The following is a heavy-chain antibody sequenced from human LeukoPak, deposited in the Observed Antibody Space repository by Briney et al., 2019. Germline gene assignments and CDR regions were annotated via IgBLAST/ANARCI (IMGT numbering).Heavy chain of an antibody. CDR3: AREPYSHTWFDQ. J-gene: IGHJ5*02. D-gene: IGHD6-13*01. V-gene: IGHV1-2*02. CDR1: GYTFTGYY. CDR2: INPNSGVT. Sequence: ASVKVSCKASGYTFTGYYIHWVRQAPGQGLEWMGWINPNSGVTNYAQKFQGRVTVTRDTSIRTAYMELSSLRSDDTAVYYCAREPYSHTWFDQWGQGTLVTVSS.